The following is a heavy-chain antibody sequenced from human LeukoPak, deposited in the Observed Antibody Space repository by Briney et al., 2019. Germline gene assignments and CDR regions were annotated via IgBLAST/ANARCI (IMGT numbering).Heavy chain of an antibody. J-gene: IGHJ4*02. Sequence: PGGSLRLSCAASGFSFDTYAMHWVRQAPGQGLEWVALIWHDGSHKFYSNSVRGQFTISRDNSKNTVYLQMNSLRAEDTAVYYCARYCSSTSCYSPGSFDYWGQGTLVTVSS. D-gene: IGHD2-2*01. V-gene: IGHV3-33*01. CDR1: GFSFDTYA. CDR2: IWHDGSHK. CDR3: ARYCSSTSCYSPGSFDY.